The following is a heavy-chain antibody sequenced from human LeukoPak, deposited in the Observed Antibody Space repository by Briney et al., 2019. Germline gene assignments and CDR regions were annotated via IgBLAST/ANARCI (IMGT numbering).Heavy chain of an antibody. CDR2: INPSGGST. CDR3: ARHGRLQSRPGGFDP. J-gene: IGHJ5*02. CDR1: GYTFTSYY. Sequence: GASVKVSCKASGYTFTSYYMHWVRQAPGQGLEWMGIINPSGGSTSYAQKFQGRVTMTRDTSTSTVYMELSSLRSEDTAVYYCARHGRLQSRPGGFDPWGQGTLVTVSS. D-gene: IGHD5-24*01. V-gene: IGHV1-46*01.